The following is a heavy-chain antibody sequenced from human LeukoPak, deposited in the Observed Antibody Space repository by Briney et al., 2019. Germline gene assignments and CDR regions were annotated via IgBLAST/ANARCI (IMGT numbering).Heavy chain of an antibody. D-gene: IGHD1-26*01. CDR1: GFTFSSYG. Sequence: PGRSLRLSCAASGFTFSSYGMHWVRQAPGKGLEWVAVIWYDGRNKYYADSVKGRFTISRDNSKKTLYLQMNSLRAEDTAVYYCARDWEHYSDYWGQGTLLTVSS. J-gene: IGHJ4*02. V-gene: IGHV3-33*01. CDR2: IWYDGRNK. CDR3: ARDWEHYSDY.